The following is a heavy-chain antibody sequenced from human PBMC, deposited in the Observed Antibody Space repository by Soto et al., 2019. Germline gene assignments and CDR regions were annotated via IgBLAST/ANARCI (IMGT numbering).Heavy chain of an antibody. Sequence: PGESLKISCKGSGYSFTSYWIGWVRQMPGKGLEWMGIIYPGDSDTRYSPSFQGQVTISADKSISTAYLQWSSLKASDTAMYYCARQGYCGGDCYFLDYWGQGTLVTVSS. CDR1: GYSFTSYW. D-gene: IGHD2-21*02. CDR2: IYPGDSDT. CDR3: ARQGYCGGDCYFLDY. V-gene: IGHV5-51*01. J-gene: IGHJ4*02.